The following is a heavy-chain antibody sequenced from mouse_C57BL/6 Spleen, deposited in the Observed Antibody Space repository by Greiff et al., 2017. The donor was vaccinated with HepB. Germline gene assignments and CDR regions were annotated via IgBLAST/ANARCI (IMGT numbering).Heavy chain of an antibody. D-gene: IGHD1-1*01. CDR2: IYPRDGST. CDR1: GYTFTSYD. CDR3: AREGSSHWYFDV. J-gene: IGHJ1*03. V-gene: IGHV1-85*01. Sequence: QVQLQQSGPELVKPGASVKLSCKASGYTFTSYDINWVKQRPGQGLEWIGRIYPRDGSTKYNEKFKGKATLTVDKSSSTAYMDLHSLTSEASAVYFCAREGSSHWYFDVWGTGTTVTVSS.